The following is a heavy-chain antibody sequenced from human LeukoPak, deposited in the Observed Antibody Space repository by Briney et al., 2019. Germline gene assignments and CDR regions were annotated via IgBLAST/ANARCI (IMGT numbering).Heavy chain of an antibody. CDR2: ISSTTNTI. CDR3: ARDPNDY. J-gene: IGHJ4*02. CDR1: GFTFCTTA. Sequence: PGGSLRLSCAASGFTFCTTAMSWVRQAPGKGLEWVCFISSTTNTIYYADSVKGRFTISRDNAKNSLYLQMNSLRDEDTAVYYCARDPNDYWGQGTLVTVSS. V-gene: IGHV3-48*02.